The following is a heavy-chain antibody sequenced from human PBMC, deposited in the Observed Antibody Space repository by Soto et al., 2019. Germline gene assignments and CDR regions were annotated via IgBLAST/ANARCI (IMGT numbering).Heavy chain of an antibody. D-gene: IGHD3-3*01. CDR2: ISAYSGNT. J-gene: IGHJ5*02. CDR3: ARELEFLSGYSFSFHWIDR. V-gene: IGHV1-18*01. Sequence: SVKVSCKASGYTFTSYGISWVRQAPGQGLEWMGWISAYSGNTNYAQKLQGRVTMTTDTSTSTAYMELRSLRSDDTAVYYCARELEFLSGYSFSFHWIDRRGQAILVTV. CDR1: GYTFTSYG.